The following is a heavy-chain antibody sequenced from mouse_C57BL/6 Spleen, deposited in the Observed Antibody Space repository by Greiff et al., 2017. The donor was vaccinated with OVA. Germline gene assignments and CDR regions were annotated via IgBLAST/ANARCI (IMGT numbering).Heavy chain of an antibody. CDR3: ARHLHYSNPWYFDV. D-gene: IGHD2-5*01. J-gene: IGHJ1*03. V-gene: IGHV1-62-2*01. CDR2: FYPGSGSI. CDR1: GYTFTEYT. Sequence: VKVVESGAELVKPGASVKLSCKASGYTFTEYTIHWVKQRSGQGLEWIGWFYPGSGSIKYNEKFKDKATLTADKSSSTVYMELSRLTSEDSAVYFCARHLHYSNPWYFDVWGTGTTVTVSS.